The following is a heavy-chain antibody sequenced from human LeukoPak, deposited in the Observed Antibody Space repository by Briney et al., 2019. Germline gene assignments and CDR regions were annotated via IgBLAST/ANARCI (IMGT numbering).Heavy chain of an antibody. CDR3: ATTVTSGTGDY. CDR1: GFTFSSFA. V-gene: IGHV3-23*01. CDR2: ISGTFIT. D-gene: IGHD4-17*01. J-gene: IGHJ4*02. Sequence: PGGSLRLSCAASGFTFSSFAMSWVRQAPGKGLEWVSTISGTFITYHADSVKGRFTISRDNSKNTLYLQMNSLRAEDTAVYYCATTVTSGTGDYWGQGTLVTVSS.